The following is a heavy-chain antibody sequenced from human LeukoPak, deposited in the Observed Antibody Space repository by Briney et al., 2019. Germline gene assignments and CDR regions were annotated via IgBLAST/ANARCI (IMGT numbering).Heavy chain of an antibody. D-gene: IGHD5-18*01. Sequence: SETLSLTCTVSGGSISSSRSSWGWIRQPPGKGLEWIGTIYDSGSTYYNPSLKSRVTISADTSKNQLSLRLSSVTAADTAVYYCARVGFGGYSYGYVDFWGQGTQVTVSS. V-gene: IGHV4-39*01. CDR2: IYDSGST. J-gene: IGHJ4*02. CDR1: GGSISSSRSS. CDR3: ARVGFGGYSYGYVDF.